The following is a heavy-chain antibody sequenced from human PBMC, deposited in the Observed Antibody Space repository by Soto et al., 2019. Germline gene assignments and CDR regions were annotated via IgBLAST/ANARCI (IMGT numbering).Heavy chain of an antibody. V-gene: IGHV3-23*01. CDR1: GFTFISYA. CDR3: AKDRDSSGYYYRNY. CDR2: ISGTGDST. D-gene: IGHD3-22*01. Sequence: PGGSLRLSCAASGFTFISYAMSWVRQAPGKGLEWVSAISGTGDSTYYADSVKGRFTISRDNSKNTLYLQINSLRAEDTAVYYCAKDRDSSGYYYRNYWGQGTLVTVSS. J-gene: IGHJ4*02.